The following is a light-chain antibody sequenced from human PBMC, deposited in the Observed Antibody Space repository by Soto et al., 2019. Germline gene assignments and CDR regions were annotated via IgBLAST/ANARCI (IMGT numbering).Light chain of an antibody. Sequence: EIVLTQSPGTLSLSPGERATLSCRASQSVSSSYLAWYQQKPGQAPRLLIYGASSRATGIPDRFSGSGSGTDFTLTISRLEPEDFAVYYCQQYGSSHTFGQGTRWRLN. CDR3: QQYGSSHT. CDR2: GAS. J-gene: IGKJ5*01. CDR1: QSVSSSY. V-gene: IGKV3-20*01.